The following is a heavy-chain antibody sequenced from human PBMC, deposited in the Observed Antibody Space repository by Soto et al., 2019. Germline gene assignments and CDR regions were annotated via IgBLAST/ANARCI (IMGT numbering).Heavy chain of an antibody. J-gene: IGHJ2*01. CDR1: GGSISSSSYY. D-gene: IGHD6-13*01. Sequence: SETLSLTCTVSGGSISSSSYYWGWIRQPPGKGLEWIGSIYYSGSTYYNPSLKSRVTISVDTSKSQFSLKLSSVTAADTAVYYCARHGEGQQLVYWYFDLWGRGTLVTVSS. CDR3: ARHGEGQQLVYWYFDL. CDR2: IYYSGST. V-gene: IGHV4-39*01.